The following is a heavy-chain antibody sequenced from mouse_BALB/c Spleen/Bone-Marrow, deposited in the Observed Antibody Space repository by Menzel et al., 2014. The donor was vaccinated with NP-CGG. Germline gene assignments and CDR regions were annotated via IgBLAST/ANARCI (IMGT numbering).Heavy chain of an antibody. D-gene: IGHD2-4*01. V-gene: IGHV14-3*02. Sequence: EVQRVESGAELVKPGASVKLSCTASGFNIKDTYMHWVKQRPEQGLEWIGRIDPANGNTKYDPKFQGKATITADTSSNTAYLQLSSLTSEDTAVYYCASLGDYFYWGQGTLVTVSA. CDR3: ASLGDYFY. CDR2: IDPANGNT. CDR1: GFNIKDTY. J-gene: IGHJ3*01.